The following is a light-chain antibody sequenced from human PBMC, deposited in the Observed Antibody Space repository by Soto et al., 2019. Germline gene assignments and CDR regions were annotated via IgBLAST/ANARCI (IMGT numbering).Light chain of an antibody. CDR1: QSVSSD. Sequence: ETQMTQSPVTLSVSPGERVTLSCRASQSVSSDLAWYQKKPGQPPRLLIYGAATRATGIPARFSGSGSGTEFTLTFNSLQSEDFALSYCQQYNIWPLTFGGGTRVQIK. V-gene: IGKV3-15*01. J-gene: IGKJ4*01. CDR2: GAA. CDR3: QQYNIWPLT.